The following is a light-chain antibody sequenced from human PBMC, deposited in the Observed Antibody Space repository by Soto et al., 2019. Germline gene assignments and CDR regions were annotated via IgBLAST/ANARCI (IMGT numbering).Light chain of an antibody. CDR2: SAS. V-gene: IGKV3-20*01. CDR1: QTVSTSY. CDR3: QQFSSYPLT. J-gene: IGKJ4*01. Sequence: EIVLTQSPGTLSLSPGERATLSCRASQTVSTSYLAWYQQKPGQAPRLLIYSASNRATGIPDRFSGSGSGTDFTLTISRLEPEDVAVYYCQQFSSYPLTFGGGTKVDIK.